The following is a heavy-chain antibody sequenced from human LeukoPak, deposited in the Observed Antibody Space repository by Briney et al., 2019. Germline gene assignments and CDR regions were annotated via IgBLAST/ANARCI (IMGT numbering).Heavy chain of an antibody. Sequence: PGGSLRLSCAASGFTFSNAWMSWVRQAPEKGLGWVGRIKSKTDGWTTDYAAPVKGRFTISRDDSKNTLYLQMNSLKTEDTAVYYCTTPDPTAALLWFGESNHNWFDPWGQGTLVTVSS. D-gene: IGHD3-10*01. J-gene: IGHJ5*02. V-gene: IGHV3-15*01. CDR2: IKSKTDGWTT. CDR1: GFTFSNAW. CDR3: TTPDPTAALLWFGESNHNWFDP.